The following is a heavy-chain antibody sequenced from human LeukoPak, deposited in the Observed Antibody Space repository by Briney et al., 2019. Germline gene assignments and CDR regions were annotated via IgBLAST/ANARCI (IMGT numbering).Heavy chain of an antibody. CDR2: INWKSDKI. CDR1: GYSFDEYA. CDR3: AKDRYCTSISCPIDY. J-gene: IGHJ4*02. V-gene: IGHV3-9*01. D-gene: IGHD2-2*01. Sequence: PGGSLRLSCAGSGYSFDEYAMHWVRQAPGKGLEWVSGINWKSDKIGYADSVKGRFTISRDNSKNSLYLQMNSLRVEDTALYYCAKDRYCTSISCPIDYWGQGTMVTVSS.